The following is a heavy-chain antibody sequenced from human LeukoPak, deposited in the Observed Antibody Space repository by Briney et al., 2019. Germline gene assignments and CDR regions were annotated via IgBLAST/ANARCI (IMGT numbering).Heavy chain of an antibody. Sequence: GGSLRLSCAASGFPFSSYAMSWVRQAPGKGLEWVSGISTNGGSTSYAESVKGRFTISRDNSKNTLYLQMTGLRAEDTAGYYCVRVSGSYYLEYWGQGTLVTVSS. D-gene: IGHD1-26*01. J-gene: IGHJ4*02. CDR1: GFPFSSYA. CDR3: VRVSGSYYLEY. V-gene: IGHV3-23*01. CDR2: ISTNGGST.